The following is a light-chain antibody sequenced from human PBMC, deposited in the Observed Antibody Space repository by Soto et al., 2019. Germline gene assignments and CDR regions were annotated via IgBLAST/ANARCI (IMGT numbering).Light chain of an antibody. CDR1: KGISNP. CDR2: VAS. V-gene: IGKV1-39*01. CDR3: QQTFSPPYT. J-gene: IGKJ2*01. Sequence: DIQMTQPFSSFLEPVETQVTFLSRQSKGISNPLSWYQQKPGKALKFLIYVASTLQRGVPSRFSGSGSGTDFTLTISSLQPEDVATYYCQQTFSPPYTFGQGTKLEIK.